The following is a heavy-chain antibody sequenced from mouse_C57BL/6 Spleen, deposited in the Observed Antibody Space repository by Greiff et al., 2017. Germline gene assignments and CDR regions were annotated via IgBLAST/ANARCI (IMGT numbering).Heavy chain of an antibody. J-gene: IGHJ2*01. D-gene: IGHD1-1*01. V-gene: IGHV1-52*01. Sequence: QVHVKQPGAELVRPGSSVKLSCKASGYTFTSYWMHWVKQRPIQGLEWIGNIDPSDSETHYNQKFKDKATLTVDKSSSTAYMQLSSLTSEDSAVYYCARGDYYGSSLFDYWGQGTTLTVSS. CDR1: GYTFTSYW. CDR3: ARGDYYGSSLFDY. CDR2: IDPSDSET.